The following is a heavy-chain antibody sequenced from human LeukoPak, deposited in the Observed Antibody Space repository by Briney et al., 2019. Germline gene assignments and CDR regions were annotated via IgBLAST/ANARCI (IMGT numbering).Heavy chain of an antibody. CDR1: GFMFNNHA. Sequence: GGSLRLSCAASGFMFNNHAMSWVRQAPGKGLEWVAVIFVGGGTSYIDSVRGRFTVSRDDSKNTVYLQMNSLRVEDTAVYYCVRDDGVAPYDYWGQGTLVTVSS. CDR3: VRDDGVAPYDY. CDR2: IFVGGGT. D-gene: IGHD2-21*01. J-gene: IGHJ4*02. V-gene: IGHV3-66*01.